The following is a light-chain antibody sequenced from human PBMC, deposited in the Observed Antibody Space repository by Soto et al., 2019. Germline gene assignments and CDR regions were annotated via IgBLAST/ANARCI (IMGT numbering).Light chain of an antibody. J-gene: IGKJ1*01. CDR2: GAS. Sequence: VTKPRATLSVYRGERATLSCRASQSVSIDLAWYQFKPGQAPRIIIFGASGRATGIPDRFSGSGSGTDFTLTISILEPEDFVVYYCQLSASLSWTFAQGTKVDIK. CDR1: QSVSID. V-gene: IGKV3-20*01. CDR3: QLSASLSWT.